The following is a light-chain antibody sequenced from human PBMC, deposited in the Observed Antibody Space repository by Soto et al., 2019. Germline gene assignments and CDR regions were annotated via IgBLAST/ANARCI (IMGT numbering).Light chain of an antibody. V-gene: IGLV1-51*01. CDR3: GTRDSSRIGYV. Sequence: QAVLTQPPSVSAAPGQRVAISCSWSNSNIGNNYVSWYQQLPGTAPKLLIYDNNKRPSGIPDRFSGSKSGTSATLDITGLQTGDEADYYCGTRDSSRIGYVFGTGTKV. CDR1: NSNIGNNY. J-gene: IGLJ1*01. CDR2: DNN.